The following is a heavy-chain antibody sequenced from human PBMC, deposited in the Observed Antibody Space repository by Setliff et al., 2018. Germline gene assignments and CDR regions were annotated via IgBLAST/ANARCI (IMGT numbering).Heavy chain of an antibody. V-gene: IGHV3-15*01. J-gene: IGHJ4*02. CDR1: GFTFTNAW. CDR3: TNSYSSGNY. Sequence: GGSLRLSCAASGFTFTNAWMSWVRQAPGKGLEWVGRVKSKSDGGTIDYAAPVEGRFTISRDDSRNTLSLQMNSLKTEDTAVYYCTNSYSSGNYWGQGTLVTVSS. CDR2: VKSKSDGGTI. D-gene: IGHD6-19*01.